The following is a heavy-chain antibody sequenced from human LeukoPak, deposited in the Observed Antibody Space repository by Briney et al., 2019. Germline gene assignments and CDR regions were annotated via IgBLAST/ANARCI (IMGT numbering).Heavy chain of an antibody. CDR1: GFSLSTSGVG. D-gene: IGHD3-10*01. CDR3: ARIRGTMVRGVIIAEAPDY. J-gene: IGHJ4*02. CDR2: IYWDDDK. V-gene: IGHV2-5*02. Sequence: SGPTLVKPTQTLTLTCTFSGFSLSTSGVGVGWIRQPPGKALEWLALIYWDDDKRYSPSLKSRLTITKDTSKNQVVLTMTNMDPVDTATYYCARIRGTMVRGVIIAEAPDYWGQGTLVTVSS.